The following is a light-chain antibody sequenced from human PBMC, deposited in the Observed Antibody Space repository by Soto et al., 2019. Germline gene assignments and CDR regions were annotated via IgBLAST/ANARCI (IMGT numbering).Light chain of an antibody. CDR2: AAS. V-gene: IGKV1-27*01. CDR3: QKYNSAPYT. Sequence: DIQMTQFPSSLSASVGDRVTITCRARQGISNYLAWYQQKPGKIPKLLIYAASTLQSGVPSRFSGSGSGTDFTLTISRLQPEDVATYYCQKYNSAPYTFGQGTKLEIK. J-gene: IGKJ2*01. CDR1: QGISNY.